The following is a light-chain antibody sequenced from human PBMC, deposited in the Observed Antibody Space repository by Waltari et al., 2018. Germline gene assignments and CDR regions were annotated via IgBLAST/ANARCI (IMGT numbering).Light chain of an antibody. J-gene: IGLJ2*01. CDR3: GSYTTNSPFAVV. V-gene: IGLV2-14*03. CDR1: SHDIGPYDY. Sequence: ALTQPASVSGSPGQSITISCSGTSHDIGPYDYVAWYLQHPATAPKLIIFDVSKRPSGISDRFSASKSGSTASLTISGLQAEDEGEYFCGSYTTNSPFAVVFGGGTKLTVL. CDR2: DVS.